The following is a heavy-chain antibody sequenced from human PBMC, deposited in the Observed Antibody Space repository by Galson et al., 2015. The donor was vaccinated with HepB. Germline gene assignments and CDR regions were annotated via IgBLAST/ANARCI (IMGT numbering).Heavy chain of an antibody. J-gene: IGHJ4*02. Sequence: SLRLSCAASGLTFSDYYMSWIRQAPGKGLEWVSYISSSSSYTNYADSVKGRFTISRDNAKNSLYLQMNSLRAEDTAVYYCARLRGEPGSSDFDYWGQGTLVTVSS. CDR1: GLTFSDYY. D-gene: IGHD3-10*01. V-gene: IGHV3-11*03. CDR2: ISSSSSYT. CDR3: ARLRGEPGSSDFDY.